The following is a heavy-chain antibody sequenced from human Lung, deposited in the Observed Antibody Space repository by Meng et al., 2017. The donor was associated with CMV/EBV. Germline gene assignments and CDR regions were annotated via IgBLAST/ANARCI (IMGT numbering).Heavy chain of an antibody. CDR2: IRYDGSSK. CDR3: AKEDPNTVSFDY. Sequence: GESLKISCAASGFTFRNFGMHWVRQAPGKGLEWVAVIRYDGSSKYYADSVKGRFTISRDNSKNTLFLLMNSLRAEDTAVYYCAKEDPNTVSFDYWGQGTLVTGSS. CDR1: GFTFRNFG. D-gene: IGHD4-11*01. J-gene: IGHJ4*02. V-gene: IGHV3-30*02.